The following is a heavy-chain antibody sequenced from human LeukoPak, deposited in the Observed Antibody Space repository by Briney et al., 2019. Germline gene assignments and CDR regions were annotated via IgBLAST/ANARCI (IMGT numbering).Heavy chain of an antibody. D-gene: IGHD6-13*01. CDR3: TRQQLVFDC. V-gene: IGHV3-15*01. J-gene: IGHJ4*02. CDR2: IKSKTDGGTT. Sequence: GGSLRLSCVASGFTFRGAWMSWIRQAPGKGLEWVGHIKSKTDGGTTDYAAPVKGRFTISRDDSKNTLYLQMNSLKTEDTAVYYCTRQQLVFDCWGQGTLVTVSS. CDR1: GFTFRGAW.